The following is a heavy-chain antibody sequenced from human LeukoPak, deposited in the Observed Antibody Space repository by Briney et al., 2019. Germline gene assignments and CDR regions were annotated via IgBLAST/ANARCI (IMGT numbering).Heavy chain of an antibody. J-gene: IGHJ4*02. CDR2: ISGSGDDT. Sequence: AGGSLRLSCAASGFTFTDSYMTWVRQAPGKGLEWLSYISGSGDDTNYADSVRGRFTISRDNAKNSLYLQMNSLRVEDTAVYYCARDPRTVRIWGQGTLVTVSS. V-gene: IGHV3-11*06. CDR3: ARDPRTVRI. D-gene: IGHD1-1*01. CDR1: GFTFTDSY.